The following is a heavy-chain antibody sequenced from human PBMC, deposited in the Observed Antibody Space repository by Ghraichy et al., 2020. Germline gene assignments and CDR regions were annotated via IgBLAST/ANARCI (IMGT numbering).Heavy chain of an antibody. Sequence: SGPTLVKPTQTLTLTCTFSGFSLSTSGMCVSWIRQPPGKALEWLALIDWDDDKYYSTSLKTRLTISKDTSKNQVVLTMTNMDPVDTATYYCARIPAYGDYEPKILYYYGMDVWGQGTTVTVSS. V-gene: IGHV2-70*01. CDR3: ARIPAYGDYEPKILYYYGMDV. D-gene: IGHD4-17*01. CDR2: IDWDDDK. CDR1: GFSLSTSGMC. J-gene: IGHJ6*02.